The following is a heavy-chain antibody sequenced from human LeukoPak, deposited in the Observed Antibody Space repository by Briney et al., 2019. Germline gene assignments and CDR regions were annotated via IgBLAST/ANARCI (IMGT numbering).Heavy chain of an antibody. D-gene: IGHD6-13*01. CDR1: GYTFTGYY. Sequence: ASVKVSCKASGYTFTGYYMHWVRQAPGQGLEWMGWINPNSGGTNYAQKFQGRVTMTRDTSISTAYTELSRLRSDDTAVYYCARDGAAADSVYFDYWGQGTLVTVSS. V-gene: IGHV1-2*02. CDR2: INPNSGGT. J-gene: IGHJ4*02. CDR3: ARDGAAADSVYFDY.